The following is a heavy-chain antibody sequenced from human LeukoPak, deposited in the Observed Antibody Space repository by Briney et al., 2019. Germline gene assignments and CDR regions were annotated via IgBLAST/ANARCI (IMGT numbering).Heavy chain of an antibody. CDR1: GYTLTSYG. CDR3: ARGTYYDY. J-gene: IGHJ4*02. V-gene: IGHV1-18*01. D-gene: IGHD1-26*01. Sequence: GASVKVSCKASGYTLTSYGISWVRQAPGQGLEWMGWISTYNGNTEYAQNLQGTVTMTTDTSTSTAYMELRSLRSDDTAVYYCARGTYYDYWGQGTLVTVSS. CDR2: ISTYNGNT.